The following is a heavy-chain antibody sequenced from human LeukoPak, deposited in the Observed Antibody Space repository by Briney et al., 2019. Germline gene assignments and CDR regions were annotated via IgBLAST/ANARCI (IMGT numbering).Heavy chain of an antibody. D-gene: IGHD3-16*02. V-gene: IGHV3-9*01. CDR3: ARSLGELSLAAAY. CDR2: ISWNSGSI. J-gene: IGHJ4*02. Sequence: GGSLRLSCAASGFTFDDYDMHWVRQAPGKGLEWVSGISWNSGSIAYADSVKGRFTISRDNAKNSMYLQMNSLRAEDTAVYYCARSLGELSLAAAYWGQGILVTVSS. CDR1: GFTFDDYD.